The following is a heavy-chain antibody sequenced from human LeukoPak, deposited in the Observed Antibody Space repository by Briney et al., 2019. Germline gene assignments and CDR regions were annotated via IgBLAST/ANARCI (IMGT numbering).Heavy chain of an antibody. CDR2: IYSSGST. Sequence: PSETLSLTCTVSGGSISSYYWSWIRQPPGKGLEWIGRIYSSGSTNYNPSLTSRLTMSIDTSKSQFSLNLTSVAAADTAVYYCAGGYNSSRYFDPWGQGPLVTVSS. V-gene: IGHV4-4*07. CDR3: AGGYNSSRYFDP. J-gene: IGHJ4*02. D-gene: IGHD6-13*01. CDR1: GGSISSYY.